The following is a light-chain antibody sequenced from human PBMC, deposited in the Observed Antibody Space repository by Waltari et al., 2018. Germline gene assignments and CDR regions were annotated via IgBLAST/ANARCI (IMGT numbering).Light chain of an antibody. CDR1: SSYGGGYNY. CDR2: DVS. V-gene: IGLV2-11*01. Sequence: QSALTQPRSVSGSPGQSVTISCTGTSSYGGGYNYVSWHQQHPGKAPKVMIYDVSKRPSGVPDRFSGSKSGNTASLTISGLQAEDEADYYCSSYAGSYIFTVFGGGTKLTVL. J-gene: IGLJ2*01. CDR3: SSYAGSYIFTV.